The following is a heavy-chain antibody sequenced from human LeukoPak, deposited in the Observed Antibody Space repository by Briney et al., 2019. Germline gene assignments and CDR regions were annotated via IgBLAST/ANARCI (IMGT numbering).Heavy chain of an antibody. CDR1: GGTFSSYA. J-gene: IGHJ4*02. Sequence: SVNVSCKASGGTFSSYAISWVRQAPGQGLEWMGRIIPIFGIANYAQKFQGRVAITADKSTSTAYMELSSVRSEDTAVYYCARADRLSGPLDYWGQGTLVTVSS. V-gene: IGHV1-69*04. CDR2: IIPIFGIA. D-gene: IGHD3-16*02. CDR3: ARADRLSGPLDY.